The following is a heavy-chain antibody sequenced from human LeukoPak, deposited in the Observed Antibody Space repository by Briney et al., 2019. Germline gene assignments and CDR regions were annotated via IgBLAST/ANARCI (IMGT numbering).Heavy chain of an antibody. Sequence: ASVKVSCKASGYTFTSYDINWVRQATGQGLEWMGWMNPNSGNTGYAQKFQGRVTMTRNTSISTAYMELSSLRSEDTAVYYCARGASDFWSGYSSLFDYWGQGTLVTVSS. CDR3: ARGASDFWSGYSSLFDY. J-gene: IGHJ4*02. V-gene: IGHV1-8*01. D-gene: IGHD3-3*01. CDR2: MNPNSGNT. CDR1: GYTFTSYD.